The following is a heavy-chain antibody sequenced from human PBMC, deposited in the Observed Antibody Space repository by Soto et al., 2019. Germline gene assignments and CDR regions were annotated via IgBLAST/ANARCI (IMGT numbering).Heavy chain of an antibody. CDR2: ISAYNGNT. J-gene: IGHJ4*02. Sequence: DSVKVSCKASGYPFTSYGISWVRQAPGQGLEWMGWISAYNGNTNYAQKLQGRVTMTTDTSTSTAYMELRSLRSDDTAVYYCARSRYYDFWSCYYFDYWGQGTLVTVSS. V-gene: IGHV1-18*01. CDR3: ARSRYYDFWSCYYFDY. CDR1: GYPFTSYG. D-gene: IGHD3-3*01.